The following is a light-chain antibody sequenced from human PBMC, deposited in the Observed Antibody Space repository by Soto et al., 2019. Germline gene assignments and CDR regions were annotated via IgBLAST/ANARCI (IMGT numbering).Light chain of an antibody. CDR1: QSVSSTY. CDR2: AAS. CDR3: QQYGSSPT. Sequence: EIVLTQSPGTLSLSPGERATLSCRASQSVSSTYLAWYQQKPGQAPRLLIYAASNRATGIPDRFSGSGSGEYFTLTISRLEPEYFAVYYCQQYGSSPTFGQGTKVEIK. J-gene: IGKJ1*01. V-gene: IGKV3-20*01.